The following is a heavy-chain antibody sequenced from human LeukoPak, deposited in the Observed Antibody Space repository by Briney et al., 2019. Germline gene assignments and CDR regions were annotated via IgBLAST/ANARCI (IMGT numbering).Heavy chain of an antibody. CDR1: GYTFTSYG. J-gene: IGHJ6*03. CDR2: INPNSGGT. CDR3: ARQVGYNWNYGYYYMDV. D-gene: IGHD1-20*01. V-gene: IGHV1-2*02. Sequence: ASVKVSCKASGYTFTSYGISWVRQAPGQGLEWMGWINPNSGGTNYAQKFQGRVTMTRDTSISTAYMELSRLRSDDTAVYYCARQVGYNWNYGYYYMDVWGKGTTVTVSS.